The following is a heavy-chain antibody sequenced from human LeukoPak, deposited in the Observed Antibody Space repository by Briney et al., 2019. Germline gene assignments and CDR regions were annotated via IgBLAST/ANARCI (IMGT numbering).Heavy chain of an antibody. CDR3: ARVDGPFDI. J-gene: IGHJ3*02. D-gene: IGHD5-24*01. Sequence: SQTLSLTCTVSGDSISSGDYYWSWIRQPPGKGLEWIAYIYHTGSTYYNPSLRSRVIISVDTSKNQLSLKLSSMTAADMAVYYCARVDGPFDIWGQGTMVTVSS. CDR2: IYHTGST. V-gene: IGHV4-30-4*08. CDR1: GDSISSGDYY.